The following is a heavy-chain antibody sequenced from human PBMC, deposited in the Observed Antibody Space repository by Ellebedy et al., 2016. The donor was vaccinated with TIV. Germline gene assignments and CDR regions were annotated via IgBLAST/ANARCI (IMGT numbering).Heavy chain of an antibody. Sequence: GESLEISXTASGFTFGDFAISWVHQAPGKGLEWVGFIGSKGYGGTTQYAASVKGRFTISRDDSKSIAYLQMNSLKTEDTALYYCTREAANWNYPYYYYNGMDVWGQGTTVTVSS. D-gene: IGHD1-7*01. J-gene: IGHJ6*02. CDR3: TREAANWNYPYYYYNGMDV. CDR2: IGSKGYGGTT. CDR1: GFTFGDFA. V-gene: IGHV3-49*04.